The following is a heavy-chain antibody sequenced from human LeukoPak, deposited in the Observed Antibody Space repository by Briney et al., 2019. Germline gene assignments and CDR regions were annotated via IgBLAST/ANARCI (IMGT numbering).Heavy chain of an antibody. CDR3: AQDIAWGAFEH. CDR1: GFTVSSNY. J-gene: IGHJ4*02. D-gene: IGHD7-27*01. V-gene: IGHV3-53*01. CDR2: IYSGGST. Sequence: AGGSLRLSCAASGFTVSSNYMSWVRQAPGKGLEWVSVIYSGGSTYYADSVKGRFTISRDDSKNTLSLQMNSLRVEDTALYYCAQDIAWGAFEHWGQGTLVTVSS.